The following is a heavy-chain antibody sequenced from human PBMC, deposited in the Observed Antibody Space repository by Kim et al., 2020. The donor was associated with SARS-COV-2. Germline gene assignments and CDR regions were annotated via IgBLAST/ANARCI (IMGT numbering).Heavy chain of an antibody. D-gene: IGHD2-15*01. CDR1: GFTFTSYW. J-gene: IGHJ5*02. Sequence: GGSLRLSCAASGFTFTSYWMHWVRQAPGKGLVWVSRINSDGSSTTYADSVKGRFTISRDNAKNTLYLQMNSLRAEDTAVYYCARNRLADCSGGSCLNWFDPWGQGTLVTVSS. V-gene: IGHV3-74*01. CDR3: ARNRLADCSGGSCLNWFDP. CDR2: INSDGSST.